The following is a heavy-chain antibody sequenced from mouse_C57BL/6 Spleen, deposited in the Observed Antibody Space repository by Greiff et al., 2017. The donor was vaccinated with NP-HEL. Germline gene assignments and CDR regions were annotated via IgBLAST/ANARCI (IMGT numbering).Heavy chain of an antibody. CDR3: ARPLYQGFAY. CDR2: IYPGDGDT. D-gene: IGHD2-1*01. CDR1: GYAFSSSW. J-gene: IGHJ3*01. V-gene: IGHV1-82*01. Sequence: VHLVESGPELVKPGASVKISCKASGYAFSSSWMNWVKQRPGKGLEWIGRIYPGDGDTNYNGKFKGKATLTADKSSSTAYMQLSSLTSEDSAVYFCARPLYQGFAYWGQGTLVTVSA.